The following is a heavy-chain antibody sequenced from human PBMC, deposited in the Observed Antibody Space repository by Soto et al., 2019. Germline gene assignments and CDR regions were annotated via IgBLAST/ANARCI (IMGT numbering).Heavy chain of an antibody. CDR1: GFTFSSYG. D-gene: IGHD3-10*01. Sequence: QVQLVESGGGVVQPGRSLRLSCAASGFTFSSYGMHWVRQAPGKGLEWVAVISYDGSNKYYADSVKGRFTISRDNSKNTLYLQMNSLRAKDTAVYYCAKSRRGSGSYYYYYYYMDVWGKGTTVTVSS. CDR2: ISYDGSNK. V-gene: IGHV3-30*18. CDR3: AKSRRGSGSYYYYYYYMDV. J-gene: IGHJ6*03.